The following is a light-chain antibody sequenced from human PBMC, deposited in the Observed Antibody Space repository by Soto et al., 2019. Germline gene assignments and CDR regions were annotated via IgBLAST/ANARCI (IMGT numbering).Light chain of an antibody. J-gene: IGKJ4*01. V-gene: IGKV1-8*01. Sequence: AIRMTQSPSSLSASTGDRVTITCRASQGISSYLAWYQQKPGKAPKLLVYDASSLESGVSSRFSGSGSGTEFTLIISSLQPDDFATYYCQQYKTSLLTFGGGTKVDI. CDR2: DAS. CDR1: QGISSY. CDR3: QQYKTSLLT.